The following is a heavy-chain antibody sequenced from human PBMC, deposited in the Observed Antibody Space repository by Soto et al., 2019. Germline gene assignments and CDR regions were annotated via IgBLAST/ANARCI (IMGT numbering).Heavy chain of an antibody. CDR2: IYYSGST. V-gene: IGHV4-30-4*01. CDR1: GGSISSGDYY. CDR3: AREEAAAGNYYYYGMDV. D-gene: IGHD6-13*01. Sequence: SETLSLTCTVSGGSISSGDYYWSWIRQPPGKGLEWIGYIYYSGSTYYNPSLKSQVTISVDTTKNKFSMKLSYVNAADTAVYYCAREEAAAGNYYYYGMDVWGQGTTVT. J-gene: IGHJ6*02.